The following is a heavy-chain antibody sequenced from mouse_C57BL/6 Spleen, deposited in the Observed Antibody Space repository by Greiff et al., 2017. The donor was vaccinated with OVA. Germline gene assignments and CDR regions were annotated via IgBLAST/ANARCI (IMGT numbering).Heavy chain of an antibody. CDR2: IYPSDSET. CDR3: ARKDYSNWYFDV. Sequence: QVQLQQPGAELVRPGSSVKLSCKASGYTFTSYWMDWVKQRPGQGLEWIGNIYPSDSETHYNQKFKDKATLTVDKSSSTAYMQLSSLTSEDSAVYYCARKDYSNWYFDVWGTGTTVTVSS. CDR1: GYTFTSYW. V-gene: IGHV1-61*01. D-gene: IGHD2-5*01. J-gene: IGHJ1*03.